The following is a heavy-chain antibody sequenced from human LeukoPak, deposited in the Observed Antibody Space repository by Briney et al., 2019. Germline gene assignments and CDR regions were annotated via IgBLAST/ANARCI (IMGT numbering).Heavy chain of an antibody. CDR2: FDPEDGET. J-gene: IGHJ5*02. D-gene: IGHD3-3*01. CDR1: GYTLTELS. V-gene: IGHV1-24*01. Sequence: ASVKVSCKVSGYTLTELSMHWVRQAPGKGLEGVGGFDPEDGETIYEQKFQGRVTMTEDTSTDTAYMELSSLRSEDTAVYYCATRSITIFGVVIIGWFDPWGQGTLVTVSS. CDR3: ATRSITIFGVVIIGWFDP.